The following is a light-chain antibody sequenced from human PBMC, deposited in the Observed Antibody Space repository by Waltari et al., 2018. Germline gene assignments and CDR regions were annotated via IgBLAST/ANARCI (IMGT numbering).Light chain of an antibody. CDR3: SAYTSRGTLK. CDR1: SDDIGAYSY. V-gene: IGLV2-14*03. CDR2: DLT. Sequence: QSALTQPASVSGSPGQSITISCTGTSDDIGAYSYVTWYHQRPGKVPKLIIYDLTERPSGVSNRFSASKSGSTASLTVSGLQAEDEGLFYCSAYTSRGTLKFGGGTRVTVL. J-gene: IGLJ2*01.